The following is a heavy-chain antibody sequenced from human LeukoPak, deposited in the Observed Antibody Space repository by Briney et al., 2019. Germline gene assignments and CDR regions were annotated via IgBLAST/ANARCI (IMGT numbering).Heavy chain of an antibody. J-gene: IGHJ4*02. D-gene: IGHD2-2*01. Sequence: QPGGSLRLSCAASGFTFSSYAMSWVRQAPGKGLEWVSAISGSGGGTYYADSVKGRFTISRDNSKNTLYLQMNSLRAEDTAVYYCAKSDLIVVPAAHDYWGQGTLVTVSS. CDR1: GFTFSSYA. CDR3: AKSDLIVVPAAHDY. CDR2: ISGSGGGT. V-gene: IGHV3-23*01.